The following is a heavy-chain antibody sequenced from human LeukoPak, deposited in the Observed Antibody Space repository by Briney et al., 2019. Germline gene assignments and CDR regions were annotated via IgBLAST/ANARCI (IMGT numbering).Heavy chain of an antibody. CDR3: TTGIETTVGARDF. D-gene: IGHD4-11*01. Sequence: ASVKVSCKASGYIFSEYYMHWVRQAPGKGLEWMGRIDCSDGKTMYAEKFQDRVTITADTSIDTAYMEMRSLRSDDTAVFYCTTGIETTVGARDFWGQGTRVTVSS. CDR2: IDCSDGKT. CDR1: GYIFSEYY. J-gene: IGHJ4*02. V-gene: IGHV1-69-2*01.